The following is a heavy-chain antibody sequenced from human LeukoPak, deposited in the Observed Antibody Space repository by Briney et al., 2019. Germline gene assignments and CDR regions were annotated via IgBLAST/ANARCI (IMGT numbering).Heavy chain of an antibody. CDR3: AKDMKPDGVWDVDQ. CDR1: ASIVSNSS. Sequence: PGRSLSPSRAPSASIVSNSSTGSVRHHPGNGMESVSVIYGSGGGQTFYADSVRGRFTISRDDSKNLVFLHMDSLRAEDTALYYCAKDMKPDGVWDVDQWGQGALVTVSS. J-gene: IGHJ4*02. CDR2: IYGSGGGQT. V-gene: IGHV3-23*01. D-gene: IGHD4-17*01.